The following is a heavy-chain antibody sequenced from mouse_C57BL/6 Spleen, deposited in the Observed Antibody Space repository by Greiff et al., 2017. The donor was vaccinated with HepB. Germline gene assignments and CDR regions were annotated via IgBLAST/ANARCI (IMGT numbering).Heavy chain of an antibody. V-gene: IGHV14-4*01. Sequence: VHVKQSGAELVRPGASVKLSCTASGFNIKDDYMHWVKQRPEQGLEWIGWIDPENGDTEYASKFQGKATITADTSSNTAYLQLSSLTSEDTAVYYCTTLITTVVGFDYWGQGTTLTVSS. CDR2: IDPENGDT. CDR3: TTLITTVVGFDY. D-gene: IGHD1-1*01. CDR1: GFNIKDDY. J-gene: IGHJ2*01.